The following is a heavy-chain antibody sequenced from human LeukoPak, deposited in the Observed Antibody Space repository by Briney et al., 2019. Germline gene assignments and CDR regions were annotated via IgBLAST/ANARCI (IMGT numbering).Heavy chain of an antibody. CDR2: ISSSSSYI. CDR1: EFTFSDYY. D-gene: IGHD3-10*01. V-gene: IGHV3-11*06. Sequence: GGSLRLSCAASEFTFSDYYMSWIRQAPGKGLEWVSSISSSSSYIYYADSVKGRFTISRDNAKNSLYLQMNSLRAEDTAVYYCARGYGSGSYYMALDYWGQGTLVTVSS. CDR3: ARGYGSGSYYMALDY. J-gene: IGHJ4*02.